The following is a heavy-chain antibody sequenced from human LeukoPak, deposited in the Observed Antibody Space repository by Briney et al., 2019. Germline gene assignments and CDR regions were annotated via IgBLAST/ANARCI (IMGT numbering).Heavy chain of an antibody. Sequence: SETLSLTCTVSGGSISSGYFWGWIRQSPGKGLDWIGIIYHSGSTYYNPSLKSRVTISVDTSKNQFSLKLSSVTAADTAVYYCARSIAAATLRPYYYYMDVWGKGTTVTVSS. V-gene: IGHV4-38-2*02. CDR2: IYHSGST. D-gene: IGHD6-13*01. J-gene: IGHJ6*03. CDR3: ARSIAAATLRPYYYYMDV. CDR1: GGSISSGYF.